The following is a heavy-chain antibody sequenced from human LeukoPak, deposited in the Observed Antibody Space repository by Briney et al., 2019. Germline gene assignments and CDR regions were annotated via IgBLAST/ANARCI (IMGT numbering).Heavy chain of an antibody. D-gene: IGHD3-22*01. Sequence: GGSLRLSCAASGFTFSSYAMSWVRQAPGKGLEWLSAISGSGGSTYYADSVKGRFTISRDNSKNTLYLQMNSLRAEDTAVYYCAKPETYYYDSSGYYYGYWGQGTLVTVSS. J-gene: IGHJ4*02. CDR2: ISGSGGST. CDR1: GFTFSSYA. CDR3: AKPETYYYDSSGYYYGY. V-gene: IGHV3-23*01.